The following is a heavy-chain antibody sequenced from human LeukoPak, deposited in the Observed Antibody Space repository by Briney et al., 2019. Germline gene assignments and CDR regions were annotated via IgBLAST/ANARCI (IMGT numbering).Heavy chain of an antibody. CDR2: IIPILGIA. J-gene: IGHJ6*02. V-gene: IGHV1-69*04. Sequence: GASVKVSCKASGGTFSSYAISWVRQAPGQGLEWMGRIIPILGIANYAQKFQGRVTITADKSTSTAYMELSSLRSEDTAVYYCARGYYYDSSDDYYYGMDVWGQGTTVTVSS. D-gene: IGHD3-22*01. CDR3: ARGYYYDSSDDYYYGMDV. CDR1: GGTFSSYA.